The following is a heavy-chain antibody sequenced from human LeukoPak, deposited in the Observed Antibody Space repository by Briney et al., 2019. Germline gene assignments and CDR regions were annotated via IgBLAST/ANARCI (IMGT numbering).Heavy chain of an antibody. CDR3: AKDPGIAARPGYYYYYGMDV. Sequence: GGSLRLSCAASGFTVSSNYMSWVRQAPGKGLEWVSAISGSGGSTYYADSVKGRFTISRDNSKNTLYLQMNSLRAEDTAVYYCAKDPGIAARPGYYYYYGMDVWGQGTTVTVSS. J-gene: IGHJ6*02. CDR2: ISGSGGST. CDR1: GFTVSSNY. D-gene: IGHD6-6*01. V-gene: IGHV3-23*01.